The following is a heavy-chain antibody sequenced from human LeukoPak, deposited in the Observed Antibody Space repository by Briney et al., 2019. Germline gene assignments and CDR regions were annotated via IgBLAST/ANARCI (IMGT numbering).Heavy chain of an antibody. D-gene: IGHD1-26*01. J-gene: IGHJ4*02. Sequence: GGSLRLSCAASGFTFSSYSMNWVRQAPGKGLEWVSSISSSSSYIYYADSVKGRFTISRDNAKNSLYLQMNSLRAEDTAVYYCARASGVGATHYFDYWGQGTLVTVSS. CDR2: ISSSSSYI. V-gene: IGHV3-21*01. CDR3: ARASGVGATHYFDY. CDR1: GFTFSSYS.